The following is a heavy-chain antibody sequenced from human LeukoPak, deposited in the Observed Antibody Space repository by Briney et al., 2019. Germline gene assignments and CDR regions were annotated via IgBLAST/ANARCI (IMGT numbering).Heavy chain of an antibody. J-gene: IGHJ4*02. CDR3: ARDRGTGTTDFDY. CDR1: CFAFDDSA. Sequence: RGSLRLSCASSCFAFDDSAMSWGRPAPQRGLPCLSIINWNGGRTGYADSVKGRFTISRDNAKNSLYLQMNSLRAEDTALYYCARDRGTGTTDFDYWGQGTLATVSS. CDR2: INWNGGRT. D-gene: IGHD1-7*01. V-gene: IGHV3-20*04.